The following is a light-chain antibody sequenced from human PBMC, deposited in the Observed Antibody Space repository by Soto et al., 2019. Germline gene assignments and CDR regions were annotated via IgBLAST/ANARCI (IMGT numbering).Light chain of an antibody. J-gene: IGKJ5*01. CDR1: QSVSSN. CDR3: PEQNTALPIT. Sequence: TLSVSPGERATLSCRASQSVSSNLAWYQQKPGQAPRLLIYGASTRATGIPARFSGSGSGTEFTLTISSLQSEDFAVYYCPEQNTALPIT. CDR2: GAS. V-gene: IGKV3D-15*01.